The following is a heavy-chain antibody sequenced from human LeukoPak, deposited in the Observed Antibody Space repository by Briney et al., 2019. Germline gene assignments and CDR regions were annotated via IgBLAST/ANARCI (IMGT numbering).Heavy chain of an antibody. CDR1: GGTFSSYA. Sequence: ASVKVSCEASGGTFSSYAISWVRQAPGQGLEWMGWINPNSGGTNYAQKFQGWVTMTRDTSISTAYMELSRLRSDDTAVYYCARAYGDDPFDYWGQGTLVTVSS. J-gene: IGHJ4*02. CDR2: INPNSGGT. V-gene: IGHV1-2*04. CDR3: ARAYGDDPFDY. D-gene: IGHD4-17*01.